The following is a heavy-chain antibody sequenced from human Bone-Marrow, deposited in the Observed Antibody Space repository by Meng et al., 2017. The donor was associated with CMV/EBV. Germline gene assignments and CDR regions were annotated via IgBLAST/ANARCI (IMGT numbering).Heavy chain of an antibody. V-gene: IGHV1-2*02. CDR3: ARNYDLWRGYPNWFAP. D-gene: IGHD3-3*01. Sequence: ASVKVSCKASGYTFTGYHMHWVRQAPGQGLEWMGWINPKSGVTNYAQNFQGRVTMTRDTSVSTAYMELSRLTSNDTAAYFCARNYDLWRGYPNWFAPWGQGTLVTVSS. CDR2: INPKSGVT. J-gene: IGHJ5*02. CDR1: GYTFTGYH.